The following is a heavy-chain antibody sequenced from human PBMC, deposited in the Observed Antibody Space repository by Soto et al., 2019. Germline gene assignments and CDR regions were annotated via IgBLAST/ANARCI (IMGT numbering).Heavy chain of an antibody. CDR2: ISSSGSTK. V-gene: IGHV3-48*03. CDR1: GFTFSSYA. J-gene: IGHJ4*02. CDR3: ARVGDGYNLNY. D-gene: IGHD5-12*01. Sequence: GGSLRLSCAASGFTFSSYAMHWVRQAPGKGLEWVSYISSSGSTKYYADSVKGRFTISRDNAKNSLYLQMNSLRVEDTAVYYCARVGDGYNLNYWGQGTLVTVSS.